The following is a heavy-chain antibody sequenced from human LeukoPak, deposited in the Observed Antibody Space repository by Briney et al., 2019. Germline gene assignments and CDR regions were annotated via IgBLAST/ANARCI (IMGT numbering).Heavy chain of an antibody. D-gene: IGHD3-10*01. J-gene: IGHJ6*02. CDR1: GFTFSSYS. CDR2: ISSSSSYI. Sequence: GGSLRLSCAASGFTFSSYSMNWVRQAPGKGLEWVSSISSSSSYIYYAGSVKGRFTISRDNAKNSLYLQMNSLRAEDTAVYYCARGGYYGSGSKSIRYEYYYYYGMDVWGQGTTVTVSS. CDR3: ARGGYYGSGSKSIRYEYYYYYGMDV. V-gene: IGHV3-21*01.